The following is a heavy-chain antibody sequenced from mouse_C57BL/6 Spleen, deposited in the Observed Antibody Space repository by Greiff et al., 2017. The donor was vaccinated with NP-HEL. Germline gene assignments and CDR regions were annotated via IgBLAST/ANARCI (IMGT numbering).Heavy chain of an antibody. J-gene: IGHJ1*03. CDR2: IDPEDGET. D-gene: IGHD2-4*01. CDR1: GFNIKDYY. CDR3: ALYDYNENWSFDV. V-gene: IGHV14-2*01. Sequence: VQLQQSGAELVKPGASVKLSCTASGFNIKDYYMHWVKQRTEQGLEWIGRIDPEDGETKYAPKFLGKATITADTSSNTAYLQLSSLTSEDTAVYYCALYDYNENWSFDVWGTGTTVTVSS.